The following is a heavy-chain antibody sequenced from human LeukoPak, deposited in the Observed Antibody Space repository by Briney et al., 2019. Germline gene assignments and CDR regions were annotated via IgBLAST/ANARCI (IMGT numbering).Heavy chain of an antibody. J-gene: IGHJ5*01. CDR1: GFTFSSYG. CDR3: ARRSLSGATAGYYYDS. Sequence: GGSLRLSCAASGFTFSSYGMDWVRQRPGRGLEYVAEINWNGDNPVYENSLRGRFTISRNNARNFLYLQMNSLRVEHTAFYYCARRSLSGATAGYYYDSWGQGTLVTVSS. V-gene: IGHV3-20*04. D-gene: IGHD1-26*01. CDR2: INWNGDNP.